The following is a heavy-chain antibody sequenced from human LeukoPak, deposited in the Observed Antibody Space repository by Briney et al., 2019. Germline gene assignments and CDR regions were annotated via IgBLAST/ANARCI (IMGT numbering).Heavy chain of an antibody. D-gene: IGHD2-2*01. J-gene: IGHJ4*02. Sequence: SETLSLTCTVSGVSISSFCWSWIRQRATKGLEWIGRVRNSGNTNYNPSLRSRVIMSIATSKNQLSLDLSSVTAADTAVYHCARGEAVPAAMGDLFDYWGQGTLVTVSS. V-gene: IGHV4-4*07. CDR3: ARGEAVPAAMGDLFDY. CDR1: GVSISSFC. CDR2: VRNSGNT.